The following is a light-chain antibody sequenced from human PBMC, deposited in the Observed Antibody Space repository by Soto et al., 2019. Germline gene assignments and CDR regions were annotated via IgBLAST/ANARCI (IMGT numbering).Light chain of an antibody. CDR1: ESVRTS. Sequence: EVVLTQSPATLSVSPGERATLSCRASESVRTSLAWYQQKPGRSPSLLIFGASTRATGLPARFSGSGSGEEFTLTNSSLQSEDFAVYYCQQYADWPRTFGQGTKVDIK. CDR3: QQYADWPRT. J-gene: IGKJ1*01. V-gene: IGKV3-15*01. CDR2: GAS.